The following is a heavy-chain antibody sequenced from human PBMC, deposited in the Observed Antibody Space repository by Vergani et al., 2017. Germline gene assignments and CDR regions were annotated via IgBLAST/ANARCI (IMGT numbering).Heavy chain of an antibody. CDR1: GGSITYGAFY. D-gene: IGHD2-21*02. J-gene: IGHJ6*02. CDR3: ARHLAYCGGDCYPYYYGMDV. Sequence: QLQLQESGPGLVKPSETLSLTCTVSGGSITYGAFYWGWIRQSPGKGLEWIGSIYYSENKFYNPSLESRVTLSIDTTKNQFSLKLKSVTAADTAVYYCARHLAYCGGDCYPYYYGMDVWGQGTTVTVSS. V-gene: IGHV4-39*01. CDR2: IYYSENK.